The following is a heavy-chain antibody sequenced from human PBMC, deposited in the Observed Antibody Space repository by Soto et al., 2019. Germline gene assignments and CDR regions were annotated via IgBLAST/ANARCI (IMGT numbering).Heavy chain of an antibody. J-gene: IGHJ4*02. V-gene: IGHV1-69*01. Sequence: QVQLVQSGAEVKKPGSSVKVSCKASGGTFSSYAISWVRQAPGQGLEWMGGIIPIFGTANYAQKFQGRVTITADESTSKAYMELRSLRSEDTAVYYCARDVGDKGAAGTVDYWGQGTLVTVSS. CDR1: GGTFSSYA. D-gene: IGHD6-13*01. CDR3: ARDVGDKGAAGTVDY. CDR2: IIPIFGTA.